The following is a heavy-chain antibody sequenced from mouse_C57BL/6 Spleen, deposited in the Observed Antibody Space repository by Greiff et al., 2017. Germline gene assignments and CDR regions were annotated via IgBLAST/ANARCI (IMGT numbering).Heavy chain of an antibody. Sequence: EVKLQESGEGLVKPGGSLKLSCAASGFTFSSYAMSWVRQTPEKRLEWVAYISSGGDYIYYADTVQGRFTISRDNARNTRYLQMSSLKSEDTAMYYCTRGGRNYPYYAMDYWGQGTSVTGSS. CDR2: ISSGGDYI. D-gene: IGHD2-5*01. J-gene: IGHJ4*01. CDR3: TRGGRNYPYYAMDY. CDR1: GFTFSSYA. V-gene: IGHV5-9-1*02.